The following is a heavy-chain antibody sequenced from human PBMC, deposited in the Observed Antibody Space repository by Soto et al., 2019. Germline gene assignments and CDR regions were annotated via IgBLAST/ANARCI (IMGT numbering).Heavy chain of an antibody. V-gene: IGHV1-8*01. CDR1: GYTFTSYD. CDR3: ASSGDSGSYSYYYYGMDV. CDR2: MNPNSGNT. J-gene: IGHJ6*02. D-gene: IGHD3-10*01. Sequence: ASVKVSCKASGYTFTSYDINWVRQATGQGLEWMGWMNPNSGNTGYAQKFQGRVTMTRNTSISTAYMELSSLRSEDTAVYYCASSGDSGSYSYYYYGMDVWGQGTTVTVSS.